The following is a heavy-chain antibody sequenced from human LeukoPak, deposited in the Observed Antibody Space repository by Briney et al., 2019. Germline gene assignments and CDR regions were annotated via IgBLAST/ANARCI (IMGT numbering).Heavy chain of an antibody. J-gene: IGHJ6*02. Sequence: SETLSLTCTVSGGSISSSSYYWGWIRQPPGKGLEWIGNIYYSGTTYYNPSLKSRVTISVDTSKNQFSLKLSSVTAADTAVYYCARQVGSGYYGMDVWGQGTTVTVSS. D-gene: IGHD1-26*01. CDR3: ARQVGSGYYGMDV. V-gene: IGHV4-39*01. CDR1: GGSISSSSYY. CDR2: IYYSGTT.